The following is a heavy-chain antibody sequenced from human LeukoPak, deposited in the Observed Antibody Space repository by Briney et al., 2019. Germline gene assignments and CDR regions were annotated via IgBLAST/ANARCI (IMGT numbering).Heavy chain of an antibody. CDR3: ARASITSTYYHYYMDV. J-gene: IGHJ6*03. Sequence: GRSLRLSCAASGFTFSSFPMHWVRQAPGKGLGWVVVVSPDGSVENYADSVKGRFTISRDNSKNTVYLQMNSLRTEDTAVYYCARASITSTYYHYYMDVWGKGTTVTVSS. CDR1: GFTFSSFP. V-gene: IGHV3-30*01. CDR2: VSPDGSVE. D-gene: IGHD3-10*01.